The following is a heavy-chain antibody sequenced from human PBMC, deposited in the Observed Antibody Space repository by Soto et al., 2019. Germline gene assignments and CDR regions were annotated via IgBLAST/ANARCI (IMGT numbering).Heavy chain of an antibody. J-gene: IGHJ6*02. V-gene: IGHV1-24*01. Sequence: ASVKVSCKVSGYTLTELSMHWVRQAPGKGLEWMGGFDPEDGETIYAQKFQGRVTMTEDTSTDTAYMELSSLRSEDTAVYYCATVRIVVVITTGYYGMDVWGQGTTVTVS. D-gene: IGHD3-22*01. CDR3: ATVRIVVVITTGYYGMDV. CDR2: FDPEDGET. CDR1: GYTLTELS.